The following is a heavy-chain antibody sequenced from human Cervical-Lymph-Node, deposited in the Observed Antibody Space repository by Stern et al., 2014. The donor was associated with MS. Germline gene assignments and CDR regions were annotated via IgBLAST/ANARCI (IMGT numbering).Heavy chain of an antibody. CDR2: ISGSGAST. J-gene: IGHJ4*02. V-gene: IGHV3-23*04. Sequence: EDQLVESGGALVQPGGSLTLSCAASGFMFSTSAMCWVRQAPGKGLEWVSGISGSGASTYYADSVKGRFTTSRDNSKNTLFLQMSSLRVEDTAVYYCAKYKTVVTPSGDSWGQGTLVTVSS. D-gene: IGHD4-23*01. CDR3: AKYKTVVTPSGDS. CDR1: GFMFSTSA.